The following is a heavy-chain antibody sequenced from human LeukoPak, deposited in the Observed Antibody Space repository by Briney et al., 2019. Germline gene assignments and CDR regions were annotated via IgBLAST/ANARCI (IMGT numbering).Heavy chain of an antibody. CDR3: AKKGVWFGEFLY. CDR2: ISGSGGST. D-gene: IGHD3-10*01. J-gene: IGHJ4*02. CDR1: GFTFSSYG. Sequence: GALRLSCAASGFTFSSYGMSWVRQAPGKGLEWVSAISGSGGSTYYADSVKGRFTISRDNSKNTLYLQMNSLRAEDTAVYYCAKKGVWFGEFLYWGQGTLVTVSS. V-gene: IGHV3-23*01.